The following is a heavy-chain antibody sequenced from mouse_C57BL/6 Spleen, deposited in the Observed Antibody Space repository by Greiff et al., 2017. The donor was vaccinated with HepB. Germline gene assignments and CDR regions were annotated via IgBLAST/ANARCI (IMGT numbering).Heavy chain of an antibody. CDR1: GYAFTNYL. D-gene: IGHD1-1*01. CDR2: INPGSGGT. Sequence: QVQLQQSGAELVRPGTSVKVSCKASGYAFTNYLIEWVKQRPGQGLEWIGVINPGSGGTNYNEKFKGKATLTADKSSSTAYMQLSSLTSEDSAVYFCARYTTVVANWYFDVWGTGTTVTVSS. V-gene: IGHV1-54*01. CDR3: ARYTTVVANWYFDV. J-gene: IGHJ1*03.